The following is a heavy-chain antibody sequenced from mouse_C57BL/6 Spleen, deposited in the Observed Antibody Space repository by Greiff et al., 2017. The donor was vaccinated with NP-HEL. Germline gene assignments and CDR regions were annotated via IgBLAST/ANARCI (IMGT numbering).Heavy chain of an antibody. CDR1: GYTFTSYW. CDR3: ARSAYSRYFDV. CDR2: IYPSDSET. D-gene: IGHD2-10*01. V-gene: IGHV1-61*01. J-gene: IGHJ1*03. Sequence: VQLQQPGAELVRPGSSVKLSCKASGYTFTSYWMDWVKQRPGQGLEWIGNIYPSDSETHYNQKFKDKATLTVDKSSSTAYMQLSSLTSEDSAVYYCARSAYSRYFDVWGTGTTVTVSS.